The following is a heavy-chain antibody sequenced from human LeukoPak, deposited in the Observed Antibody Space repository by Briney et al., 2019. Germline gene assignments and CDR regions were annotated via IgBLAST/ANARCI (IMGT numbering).Heavy chain of an antibody. J-gene: IGHJ4*02. CDR2: IIPIFGTA. V-gene: IGHV1-69*05. CDR1: GGTFSSYA. Sequence: ASVKVSCKASGGTFSSYAISWVRQAPGQGLEWMGGIIPIFGTANYAQKFQGRVTITTDESTSTAYMELSSLRSEDTAAYYCARVTYDYGDQGGYWGQGTLVTVSS. CDR3: ARVTYDYGDQGGY. D-gene: IGHD4-17*01.